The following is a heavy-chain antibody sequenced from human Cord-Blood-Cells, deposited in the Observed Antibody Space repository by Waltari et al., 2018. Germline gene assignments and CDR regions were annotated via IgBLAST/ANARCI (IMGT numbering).Heavy chain of an antibody. D-gene: IGHD6-13*01. CDR1: VGTFSSYA. CDR2: IIPIFGTA. J-gene: IGHJ3*02. CDR3: ARGDSSSWYYAFDI. V-gene: IGHV1-69*06. Sequence: QVQLVQSGAEVKKPGSSVKVSCKASVGTFSSYAISWVRQAPGQGLEWMGGIIPIFGTANYAQKFQGRVTITADNSTSTAYMELSSLRSEDTAVYYCARGDSSSWYYAFDIWGQGTMVTVSS.